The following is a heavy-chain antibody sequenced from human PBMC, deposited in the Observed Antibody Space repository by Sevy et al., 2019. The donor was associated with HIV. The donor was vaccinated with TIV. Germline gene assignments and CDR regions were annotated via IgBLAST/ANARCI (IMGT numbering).Heavy chain of an antibody. V-gene: IGHV4-38-2*01. Sequence: SETLSLTCAVSNYSISSAYSWGWIRQPPGKGLEWIGSISHSGSTDYNSSLKSRVTISVDTSKKQFSLKLRSVTAADTAVYYCARRFDYRSSFVHYWNFDLWGRGTLVTVSS. CDR1: NYSISSAYS. D-gene: IGHD6-6*01. CDR2: ISHSGST. CDR3: ARRFDYRSSFVHYWNFDL. J-gene: IGHJ2*01.